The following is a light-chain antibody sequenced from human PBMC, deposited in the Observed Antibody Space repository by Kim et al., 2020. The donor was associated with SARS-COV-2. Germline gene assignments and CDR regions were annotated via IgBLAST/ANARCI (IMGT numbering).Light chain of an antibody. CDR2: DST. V-gene: IGLV7-46*01. CDR1: TGAVTSGHD. Sequence: QAVVTQEPSLTVSPGGTVTLTCASNTGAVTSGHDPSWFQRKPGQAPRTLIYDSTHKHSWTPARFSGSLLGGNAALTLSGAQPEDEADYYCLLSYSGLVFFGGGTQLTVL. CDR3: LLSYSGLVF. J-gene: IGLJ2*01.